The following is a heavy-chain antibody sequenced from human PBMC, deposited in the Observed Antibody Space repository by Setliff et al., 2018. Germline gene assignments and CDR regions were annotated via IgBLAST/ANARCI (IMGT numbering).Heavy chain of an antibody. CDR3: ARLYHNDNSADFRRAPFDI. D-gene: IGHD3-22*01. Sequence: PSETLSLTCGVSGYSISSGHFWGWIRQPPGKGLEWLGNIFHSGSPNYSPSFKSRVTMSIDTSKNQFSLKLKSVTAADTAVYYCARLYHNDNSADFRRAPFDIWGQGTMVTVSS. V-gene: IGHV4-38-2*01. J-gene: IGHJ3*02. CDR2: IFHSGSP. CDR1: GYSISSGHF.